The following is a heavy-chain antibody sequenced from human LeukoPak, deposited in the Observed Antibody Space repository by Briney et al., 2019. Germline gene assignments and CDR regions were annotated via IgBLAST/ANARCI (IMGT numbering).Heavy chain of an antibody. D-gene: IGHD2-2*01. Sequence: SETLSLTCTVSGGSISSYYWSWIRQPPGKGLEWIGYIYYSGSTNYNPSLKNRVTISVDTSKNQFSLKLTSVTAADTAVYYCARGHYYQNYYFDYWGQGTLVTVSS. CDR3: ARGHYYQNYYFDY. J-gene: IGHJ4*02. CDR1: GGSISSYY. V-gene: IGHV4-59*01. CDR2: IYYSGST.